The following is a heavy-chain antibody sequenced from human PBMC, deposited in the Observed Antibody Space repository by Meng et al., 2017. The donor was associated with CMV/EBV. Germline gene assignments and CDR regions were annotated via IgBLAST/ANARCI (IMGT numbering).Heavy chain of an antibody. CDR1: GGSISSSSYY. Sequence: ESLKISCTVSGGSISSSSYYWGWIRQPPGKGLEWIGEINHSGSTNYNPSLKSRVTISVDTSKNQFSLKLSSVTAADTAVYYCARGEGEHFDWLFGYYFDYWGQGTLVTVSS. D-gene: IGHD3-9*01. CDR3: ARGEGEHFDWLFGYYFDY. CDR2: INHSGST. J-gene: IGHJ4*02. V-gene: IGHV4-39*07.